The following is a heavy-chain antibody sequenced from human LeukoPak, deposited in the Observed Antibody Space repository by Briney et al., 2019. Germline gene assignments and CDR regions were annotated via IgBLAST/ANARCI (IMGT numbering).Heavy chain of an antibody. CDR3: ARAPSGRYFDWLLFGLFDY. D-gene: IGHD3-9*01. J-gene: IGHJ4*02. CDR1: GGSISSSSYY. V-gene: IGHV4-39*01. Sequence: SETLSLTCTVSGGSISSSSYYWGWIRQPPGKGLEWIGSIYYSGSTYYNPSLKSRVTISVDTSKNQFSLKLSSVTAADTAVYYCARAPSGRYFDWLLFGLFDYWGQGTLVTVSS. CDR2: IYYSGST.